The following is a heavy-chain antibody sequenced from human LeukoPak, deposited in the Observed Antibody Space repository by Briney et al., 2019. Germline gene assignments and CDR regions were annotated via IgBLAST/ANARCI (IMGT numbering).Heavy chain of an antibody. CDR1: GFTFSSYE. V-gene: IGHV3-48*03. Sequence: GGSLRLSCAASGFTFSSYEMNWVRQAPGKGLEWDSYISSGGSTIYYADSVKGRFTISRDDAKNSLYLQMNSLRAEDTAVYYCARDRRYSYGLGGDYWGQGTLVTVSS. CDR2: ISSGGSTI. D-gene: IGHD5-18*01. J-gene: IGHJ4*02. CDR3: ARDRRYSYGLGGDY.